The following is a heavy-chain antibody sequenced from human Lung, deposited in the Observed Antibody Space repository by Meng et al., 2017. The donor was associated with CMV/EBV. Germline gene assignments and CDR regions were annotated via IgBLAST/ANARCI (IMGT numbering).Heavy chain of an antibody. Sequence: ASXXVSCKASGYIFTNYDINWIRQATGQGLEWLGWVNPKSGNTGFAQKFQGRVAMTKNTSINTAYMELNSLTSDDTAMYYCARNLQGGAFDIWGQGTMVTVSS. CDR3: ARNLQGGAFDI. CDR1: GYIFTNYD. J-gene: IGHJ3*02. CDR2: VNPKSGNT. V-gene: IGHV1-8*01. D-gene: IGHD1-26*01.